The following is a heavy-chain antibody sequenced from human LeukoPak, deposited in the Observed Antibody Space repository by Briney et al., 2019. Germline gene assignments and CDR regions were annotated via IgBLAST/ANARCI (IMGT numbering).Heavy chain of an antibody. CDR2: INPNSGGT. D-gene: IGHD6-13*01. CDR3: ARAYSSSLPTGLG. CDR1: GYTFTGYY. J-gene: IGHJ4*02. Sequence: ASVKVSCKASGYTFTGYYMHWVRQAPGQGHEWMGRINPNSGGTNYAQKFQGRVTMTRDTSISTAYMELSRLRSDDTAVYYCARAYSSSLPTGLGWGQGTLVTVSS. V-gene: IGHV1-2*06.